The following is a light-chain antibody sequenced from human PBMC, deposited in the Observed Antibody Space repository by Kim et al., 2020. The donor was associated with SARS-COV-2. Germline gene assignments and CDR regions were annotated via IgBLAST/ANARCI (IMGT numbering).Light chain of an antibody. CDR2: GTS. V-gene: IGKV3-20*01. CDR3: LLYGSSGVT. J-gene: IGKJ4*01. CDR1: QSVSSDY. Sequence: EIVLTQSPGTLSLSPGERVTLSCTASQSVSSDYLSWYQQKPGQAPRLLMYGTSTRASGIPDRISGSGSGTDFTLTISRLEPEDFAVYFCLLYGSSGVTVGGGTKVDIK.